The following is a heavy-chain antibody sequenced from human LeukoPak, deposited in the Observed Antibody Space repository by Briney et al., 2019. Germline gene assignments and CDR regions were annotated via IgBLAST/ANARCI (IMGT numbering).Heavy chain of an antibody. V-gene: IGHV1-3*03. J-gene: IGHJ4*02. CDR1: GYTFTSYA. D-gene: IGHD6-13*01. CDR3: AQGSSSSLGSR. CDR2: INAGNGNT. Sequence: ASVKVSCKASGYTFTSYAMHWVRQAPGQRLEWMGWINAGNGNTKYSQEFQGRVTMTRDMSTSTVYMKLSSLRSEDTAVYYCAQGSSSSLGSRWGQGTLVTVSS.